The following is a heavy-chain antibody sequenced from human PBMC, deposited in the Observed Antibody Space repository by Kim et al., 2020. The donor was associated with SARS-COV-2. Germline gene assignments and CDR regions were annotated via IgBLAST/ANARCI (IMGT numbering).Heavy chain of an antibody. J-gene: IGHJ6*02. CDR3: VRERGGSYAYYYYGMDV. V-gene: IGHV3-21*01. CDR2: ISSSSSYI. Sequence: GGSLRLSCAASGFTFSSYSMNWVRQAPGKGLEWVSSISSSSSYIYYADSVKGRFTISRDNAKNSLYLQMNSLRAEDTAVYYCVRERGGSYAYYYYGMDVWGQGTTVTVSS. CDR1: GFTFSSYS. D-gene: IGHD1-26*01.